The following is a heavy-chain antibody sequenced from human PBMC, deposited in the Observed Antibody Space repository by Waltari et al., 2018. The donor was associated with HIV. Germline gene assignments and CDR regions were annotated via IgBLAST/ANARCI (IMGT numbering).Heavy chain of an antibody. Sequence: QVQLQESGPGLVKPSQTLSLTCTVSGGSISSGGYYWSWIRQHPGKGLEWIGYIYYSGSTYYNPSLKSRVTISVDTSKNQCSLKLSSVTAADTAVYYCARGGRILYFTNWFDPWGQGTLVTVSS. CDR1: GGSISSGGYY. D-gene: IGHD2-8*01. CDR3: ARGGRILYFTNWFDP. V-gene: IGHV4-31*03. J-gene: IGHJ5*02. CDR2: IYYSGST.